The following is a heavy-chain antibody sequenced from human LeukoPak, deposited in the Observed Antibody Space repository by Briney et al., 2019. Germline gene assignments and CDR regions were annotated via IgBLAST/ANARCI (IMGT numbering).Heavy chain of an antibody. Sequence: SVKVSCKASGGTFSSYAISWVRQAPGQGLEWMGRIVPILGIANYAQKFQGRVTITADKSTSTAYMELSSLRSEDTAVYYCARDSRPHYDSSGYYFLDYWGQGTLVTVSS. CDR1: GGTFSSYA. D-gene: IGHD3-22*01. CDR2: IVPILGIA. J-gene: IGHJ4*02. CDR3: ARDSRPHYDSSGYYFLDY. V-gene: IGHV1-69*04.